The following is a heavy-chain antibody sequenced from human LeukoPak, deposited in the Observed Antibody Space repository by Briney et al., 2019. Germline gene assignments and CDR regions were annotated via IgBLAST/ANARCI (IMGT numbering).Heavy chain of an antibody. CDR3: ARDSDRGRGTYYYYGMDV. Sequence: KPGGSLRLSCAASGFTFSSYEMNWVRQAPGKGLEWVSYISSSGSTIYYADSVKGRFTISRDNAKNSLYLQMNSLRAEDTAVYYCARDSDRGRGTYYYYGMDVWGQGTTVTVSS. J-gene: IGHJ6*02. V-gene: IGHV3-48*03. CDR2: ISSSGSTI. D-gene: IGHD1-1*01. CDR1: GFTFSSYE.